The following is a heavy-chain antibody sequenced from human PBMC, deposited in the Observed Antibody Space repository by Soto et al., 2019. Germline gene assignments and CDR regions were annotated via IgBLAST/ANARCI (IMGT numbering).Heavy chain of an antibody. CDR3: ARDNAAVGIYGMDV. CDR1: ESIVSSNY. D-gene: IGHD6-13*01. CDR2: IYNGVST. J-gene: IGHJ6*02. V-gene: IGHV3-66*01. Sequence: EVQLVESGGGLVQPGGSLRLSCAASESIVSSNYMSWVRQAPGKGLEWVSVIYNGVSTYYADSVKGRFTISRDNSKNKLYLQMTGLRAEDTAVYYCARDNAAVGIYGMDVWGQGTTVTVSS.